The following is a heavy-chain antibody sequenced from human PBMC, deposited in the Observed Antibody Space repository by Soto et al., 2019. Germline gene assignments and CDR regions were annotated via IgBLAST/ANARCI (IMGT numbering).Heavy chain of an antibody. CDR3: ARARNPQYNWNRSYYFDY. J-gene: IGHJ4*02. V-gene: IGHV4-34*01. CDR1: GGSFSGYY. Sequence: PSETLSLTCAVYGGSFSGYYWSWIRQPPGKGLEWIGEINHSGSTNYNPSLKSRVTISVDTSKNQFSLKLSSVTAADTAVYYCARARNPQYNWNRSYYFDYWGQGTLVTVSS. D-gene: IGHD1-20*01. CDR2: INHSGST.